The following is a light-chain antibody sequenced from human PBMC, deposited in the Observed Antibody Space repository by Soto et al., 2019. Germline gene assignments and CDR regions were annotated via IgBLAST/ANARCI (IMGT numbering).Light chain of an antibody. CDR1: QRISGC. Sequence: DNQMSQSPSTLSLSEGDTVTIPCRGSQRISGCLAWHQQNPGKAPKLLIYDASSLESGVPSRFSGSGSGTDFTLTISSLQPEDFATYYCQKSYSTPRTCGQGTKVDI. V-gene: IGKV1-39*01. CDR3: QKSYSTPRT. CDR2: DAS. J-gene: IGKJ1*01.